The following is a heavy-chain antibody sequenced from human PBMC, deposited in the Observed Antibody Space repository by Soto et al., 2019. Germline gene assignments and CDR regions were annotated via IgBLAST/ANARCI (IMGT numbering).Heavy chain of an antibody. Sequence: VGSLRLSCAASGFTFSSYGMHWVRQAPGKGLEWVAVIWYDGSNKYYADSVKGRFTISRDNSKNTLYLQMNRLRAEDTAVYYCASQASSYFDYWGQGTLVTVSS. CDR2: IWYDGSNK. J-gene: IGHJ4*02. CDR3: ASQASSYFDY. V-gene: IGHV3-33*01. CDR1: GFTFSSYG.